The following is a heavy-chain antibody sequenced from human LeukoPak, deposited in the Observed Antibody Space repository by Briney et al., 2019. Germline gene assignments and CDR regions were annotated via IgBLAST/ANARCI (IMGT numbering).Heavy chain of an antibody. Sequence: GGSLRLSCAASGFTFSSYGMNWVRQAPGKGLEWVSSITTSTSYIYYADSVKGRFTISRDNAKNSLYLQMNSLRAEDTAVYYCARDYSYGSGYLYWGQGTLVTVSS. CDR2: ITTSTSYI. D-gene: IGHD3-3*01. V-gene: IGHV3-21*01. CDR3: ARDYSYGSGYLY. J-gene: IGHJ4*02. CDR1: GFTFSSYG.